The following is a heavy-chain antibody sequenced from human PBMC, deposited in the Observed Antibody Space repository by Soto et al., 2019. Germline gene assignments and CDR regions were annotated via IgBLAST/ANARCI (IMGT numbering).Heavy chain of an antibody. V-gene: IGHV1-2*02. CDR1: GYTFTGYY. CDR3: ARGGGIYDYWYFDL. Sequence: ASVKVSCKASGYTFTGYYMHWVRQAPGQGLEWMGWINPNSGGTNYAQKFQGRVTMTRNTSISTAYMELGSLRSEDTAVYYCARGGGIYDYWYFDLWGRGTLVTVSS. CDR2: INPNSGGT. D-gene: IGHD5-12*01. J-gene: IGHJ2*01.